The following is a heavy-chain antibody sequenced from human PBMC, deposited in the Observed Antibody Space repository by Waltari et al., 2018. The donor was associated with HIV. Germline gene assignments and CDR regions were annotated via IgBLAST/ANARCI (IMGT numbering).Heavy chain of an antibody. CDR1: GFTFSSYW. V-gene: IGHV3-7*01. Sequence: EVQLVESGGGLVQPGGSLRLSCAASGFTFSSYWMSWVRQAPGKGLEWVANIKQDGSEKYYVDSVKGRFTISGDNAKNSLYLQMNSLRAEDTAVYYCARDLYSSGWGYFDYWGQGTLVTVSS. D-gene: IGHD6-19*01. J-gene: IGHJ4*02. CDR2: IKQDGSEK. CDR3: ARDLYSSGWGYFDY.